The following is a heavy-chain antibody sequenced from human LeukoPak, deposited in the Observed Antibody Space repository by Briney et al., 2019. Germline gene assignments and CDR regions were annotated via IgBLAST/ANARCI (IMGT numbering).Heavy chain of an antibody. CDR3: ARQVYKHRIDC. V-gene: IGHV5-10-1*01. Sequence: GESLRISCKGSGYSFTTYWMTWVRQMPGKGLEWMGRIDPTDSYTNYSPSFQGHVTISADKSISTAYLQWSSLKASDTAMYYCARQVYKHRIDCWGQGTLVTVSS. D-gene: IGHD1-14*01. CDR2: IDPTDSYT. CDR1: GYSFTTYW. J-gene: IGHJ4*02.